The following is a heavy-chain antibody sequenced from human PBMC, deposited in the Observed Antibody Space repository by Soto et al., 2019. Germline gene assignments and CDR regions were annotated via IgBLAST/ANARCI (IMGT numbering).Heavy chain of an antibody. J-gene: IGHJ3*02. Sequence: SVKVSCKASGGTFSSYAISWVRQAPGQGLEWMGGIIPIFGTANYAQKFQGRVTITADESTSTAYMELSSLRSEDTAVYYCASYGICSSTSCYKEYGYDAFGIWGQGTMVTVSS. CDR3: ASYGICSSTSCYKEYGYDAFGI. CDR2: IIPIFGTA. D-gene: IGHD2-2*02. CDR1: GGTFSSYA. V-gene: IGHV1-69*13.